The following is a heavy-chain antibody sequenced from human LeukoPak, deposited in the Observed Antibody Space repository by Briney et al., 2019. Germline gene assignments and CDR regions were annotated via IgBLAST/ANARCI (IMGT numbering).Heavy chain of an antibody. CDR2: IKQDGSEK. CDR3: ASRGYCSSTSCYVFDY. J-gene: IGHJ4*02. CDR1: GFIFSSYW. D-gene: IGHD2-2*01. V-gene: IGHV3-7*01. Sequence: GRTLRLLCAASGFIFSSYWMSWVRQASGKGLVCGANIKQDGSEKYYVDSVKGRFTISRDNAKNSLYLQMNSLRAEDTAVYYCASRGYCSSTSCYVFDYWGQGTLVTVSS.